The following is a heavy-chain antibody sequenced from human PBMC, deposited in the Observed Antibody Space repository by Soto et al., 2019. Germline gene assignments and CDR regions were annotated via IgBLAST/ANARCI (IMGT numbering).Heavy chain of an antibody. CDR1: GGSISSYY. V-gene: IGHV4-59*01. Sequence: SETLSLTCTVSGGSISSYYWSWIRQPPGKGLEWIGYIYYSGSTNYNPSLKSRVTIAVDTSKNQFSLKLSTVTAADTAVYYCARSGIQSAFDIWGQGTMVTVSS. J-gene: IGHJ3*02. CDR2: IYYSGST. CDR3: ARSGIQSAFDI.